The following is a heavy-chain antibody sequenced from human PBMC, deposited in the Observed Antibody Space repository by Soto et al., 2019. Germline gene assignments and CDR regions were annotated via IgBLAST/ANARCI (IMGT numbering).Heavy chain of an antibody. V-gene: IGHV3-48*02. J-gene: IGHJ4*02. CDR3: ARFFGSGVAY. Sequence: EVQLVESGGGLVQPGGSLRLSCVASGFTFSTDSMNWVRQAPGKGLEWVAHISTSGATRYYADSVKGRFTISRDNAKTSRYLQMDSLRNEDTAVYYCARFFGSGVAYWGQVTLVTVSS. D-gene: IGHD6-19*01. CDR2: ISTSGATR. CDR1: GFTFSTDS.